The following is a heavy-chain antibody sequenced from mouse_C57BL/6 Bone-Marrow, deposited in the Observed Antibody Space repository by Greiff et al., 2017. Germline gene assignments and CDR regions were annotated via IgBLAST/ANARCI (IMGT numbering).Heavy chain of an antibody. D-gene: IGHD1-1*01. J-gene: IGHJ2*01. CDR3: TGATTVARVYYFDY. Sequence: EVKLEESGGGLVQPGGSMKLSCVASGFTFSNYWMNWVRQSPEKGLEWVAQIRLKSDNYATPYAESVKGRFTISRDDSKSSVYLQMNNLRAEDTGIYYCTGATTVARVYYFDYWGQGTTLTVSS. CDR2: IRLKSDNYAT. V-gene: IGHV6-3*01. CDR1: GFTFSNYW.